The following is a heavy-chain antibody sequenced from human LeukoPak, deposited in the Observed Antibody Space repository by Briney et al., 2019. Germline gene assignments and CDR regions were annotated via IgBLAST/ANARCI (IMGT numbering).Heavy chain of an antibody. J-gene: IGHJ4*02. D-gene: IGHD3-22*01. Sequence: SETLSLTCTVSGGSISSHYWRWIRQPPGKGLEWIGYIYYSGSTNYNPSLKSRVTISVDTSKNQFSLKLSSVTAADTAVYYCARGADSVVIPDEGYFDYWGQGTLVTVSS. CDR2: IYYSGST. CDR1: GGSISSHY. V-gene: IGHV4-59*11. CDR3: ARGADSVVIPDEGYFDY.